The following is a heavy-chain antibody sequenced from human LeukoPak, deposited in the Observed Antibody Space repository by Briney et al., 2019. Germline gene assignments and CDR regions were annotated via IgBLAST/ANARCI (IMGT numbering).Heavy chain of an antibody. V-gene: IGHV4-59*01. CDR3: ARDGSTGTTGGNWFDP. D-gene: IGHD1-7*01. J-gene: IGHJ5*02. CDR1: GGSISSYY. Sequence: SETLSLTCTVSGGSISSYYWSWIRQPSGKGLEWIGYIYYSGSTNYNPSLKSRVTISVDTSKNQFSLKLSSVTAADTAVYYCARDGSTGTTGGNWFDPWGQGTLVTVSS. CDR2: IYYSGST.